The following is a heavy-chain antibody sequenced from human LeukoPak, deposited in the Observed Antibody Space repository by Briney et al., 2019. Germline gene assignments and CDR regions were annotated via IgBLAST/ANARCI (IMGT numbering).Heavy chain of an antibody. J-gene: IGHJ4*02. CDR2: IQYDGHDY. CDR1: GFTFSSYG. CDR3: ARVAEAAAFDY. V-gene: IGHV3-30*02. Sequence: GGSLRLSCAASGFTFSSYGMHWVRQAPGKGLEWVAFIQYDGHDYYYADSVRGRFTISRDNAKNSLYLQMNSLRAEDTAVYYCARVAEAAAFDYWGQGTLVTVSS. D-gene: IGHD6-13*01.